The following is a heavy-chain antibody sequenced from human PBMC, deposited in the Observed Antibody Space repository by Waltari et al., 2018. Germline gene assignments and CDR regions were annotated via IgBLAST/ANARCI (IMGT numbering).Heavy chain of an antibody. CDR2: TYYMSKWYS. CDR1: GDNVTNNRAA. V-gene: IGHV6-1*01. CDR3: VRGGSFCSGGTCYGYFDY. Sequence: QVQLQQSGPGLLKPSEPLPLPWAISGDNVTNNRAAWHWISPSPSGGLEWLGSTYYMSKWYSDYAVSVSGRITISPDTSKNQFSLQLNSVTPEDTAVYFCVRGGSFCSGGTCYGYFDYWGQGTLVTVSS. J-gene: IGHJ4*02. D-gene: IGHD2-15*01.